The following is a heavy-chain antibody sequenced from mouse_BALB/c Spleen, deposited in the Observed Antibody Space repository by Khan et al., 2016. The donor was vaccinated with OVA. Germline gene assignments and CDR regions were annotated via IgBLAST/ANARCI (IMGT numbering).Heavy chain of an antibody. D-gene: IGHD1-2*01. J-gene: IGHJ3*01. CDR3: ARSGYGSFAY. V-gene: IGHV1S29*02. CDR1: GYTFTDFN. Sequence: IQLVQSGPELVKPGASVRISCKTSGYTFTDFNLDWVKQSHGKSLEWIGYIFPNDGGTGYNQKFKTKATLTVDSSSSTAYMELRRLTSEDSTVYYGARSGYGSFAYWGQGTLVTVSA. CDR2: IFPNDGGT.